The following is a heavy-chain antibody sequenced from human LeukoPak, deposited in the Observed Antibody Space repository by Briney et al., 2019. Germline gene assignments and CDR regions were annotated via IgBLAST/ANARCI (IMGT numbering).Heavy chain of an antibody. J-gene: IGHJ5*02. V-gene: IGHV4-34*01. CDR2: INHSGST. CDR1: GGSFSGYY. Sequence: SETLSLTCAVYGGSFSGYYWSWIRQPPGKGLEWIGEINHSGSTNYNPSLKSRVTISVYTSKNQFSLKLSSVTAADTAVYYCARGQARHNWFDPWGQGTLVTVSS. CDR3: ARGQARHNWFDP.